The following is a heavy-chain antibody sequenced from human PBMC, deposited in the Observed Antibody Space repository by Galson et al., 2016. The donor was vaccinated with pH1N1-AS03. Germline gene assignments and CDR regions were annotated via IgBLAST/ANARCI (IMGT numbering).Heavy chain of an antibody. V-gene: IGHV3-48*03. CDR2: ISYSGDTE. Sequence: SLRLSCAASGFPFSGYEMNWVRQAPGKGLEWISYISYSGDTENYADSVKVRFSISRDNAKNSLYLQMRALRPEDTAVYYCVRPSSGSFRYWGPGTLVTVSS. CDR3: VRPSSGSFRY. CDR1: GFPFSGYE. D-gene: IGHD1-26*01. J-gene: IGHJ4*02.